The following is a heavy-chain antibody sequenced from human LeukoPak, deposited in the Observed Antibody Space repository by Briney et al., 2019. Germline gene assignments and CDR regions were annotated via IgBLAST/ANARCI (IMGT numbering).Heavy chain of an antibody. Sequence: SETLSLTCTVSGGSICSGDYYWSWIRQPRGKGLEWIGYIYYSGSTYYNASLKSRVTISVDTSKNQFSLKLSSVTAADTAVYYCARVVTAIYYYYYYMDVWGKGTTVTVSS. CDR1: GGSICSGDYY. V-gene: IGHV4-30-4*08. CDR2: IYYSGST. D-gene: IGHD5-18*01. J-gene: IGHJ6*03. CDR3: ARVVTAIYYYYYYMDV.